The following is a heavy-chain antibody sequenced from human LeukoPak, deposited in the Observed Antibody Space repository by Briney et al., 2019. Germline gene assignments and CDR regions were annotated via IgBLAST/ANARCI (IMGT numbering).Heavy chain of an antibody. CDR1: GYSISSGYY. J-gene: IGHJ4*02. Sequence: SETLSLTCAVSGYSISSGYYWGWIRQPPGKGLEWIGSIYHSGSTYYNPSLKSRVTISVDTSKNQFSLKLSDVTAADTAVYYCARDLIAVAAFDYWGQGTLVTVSS. V-gene: IGHV4-38-2*02. CDR3: ARDLIAVAAFDY. D-gene: IGHD6-19*01. CDR2: IYHSGST.